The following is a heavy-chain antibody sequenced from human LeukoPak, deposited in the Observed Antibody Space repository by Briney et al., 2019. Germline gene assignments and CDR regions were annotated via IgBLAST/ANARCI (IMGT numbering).Heavy chain of an antibody. D-gene: IGHD3-3*01. CDR2: IYTSGST. J-gene: IGHJ5*02. Sequence: SETLSLTCTVSGGSISSYYWSWIRQPAGRGLEWIGRIYTSGSTNYNPSLKSRVTMLVDTSKNQFSLKLSFVTAADTAVYYCARVVFYSTVEDFWSGYLLYNWFDPWGQGTLVTVSS. V-gene: IGHV4-4*07. CDR1: GGSISSYY. CDR3: ARVVFYSTVEDFWSGYLLYNWFDP.